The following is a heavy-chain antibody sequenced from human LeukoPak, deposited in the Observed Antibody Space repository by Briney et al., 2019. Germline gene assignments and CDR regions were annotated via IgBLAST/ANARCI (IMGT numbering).Heavy chain of an antibody. Sequence: PSETLSLTCTVSGGSISSSSYYWGWIRQPPGKGLEWIGSIYYSGSTYYNPSLKSRVTISVDTSKNQFSLKLSSVTAADTAVYYCARSRGYSGSSLNWGQGTLVTVSS. J-gene: IGHJ4*02. CDR2: IYYSGST. D-gene: IGHD1-26*01. V-gene: IGHV4-39*07. CDR3: ARSRGYSGSSLN. CDR1: GGSISSSSYY.